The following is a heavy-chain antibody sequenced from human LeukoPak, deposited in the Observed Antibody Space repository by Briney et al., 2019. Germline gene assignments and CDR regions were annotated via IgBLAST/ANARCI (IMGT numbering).Heavy chain of an antibody. CDR1: GFTVSSSY. Sequence: GGSLRLSCAASGFTVSSSYMNLVRRPPGKGLEWVSVSYSGGSTYYADSVKGRFTISRDNSKNTLYLQMNSLRGEDTAVYFCARGFLEGYYYYYGMDVWGQGTTVTVSS. CDR3: ARGFLEGYYYYYGMDV. D-gene: IGHD3-3*01. CDR2: SYSGGST. J-gene: IGHJ6*02. V-gene: IGHV3-66*01.